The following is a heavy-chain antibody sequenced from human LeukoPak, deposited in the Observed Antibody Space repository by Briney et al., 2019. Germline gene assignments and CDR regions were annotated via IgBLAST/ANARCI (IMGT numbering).Heavy chain of an antibody. CDR2: INQDGGGR. CDR1: GFTFSDNW. J-gene: IGHJ6*04. CDR3: ATRYCSIAACRASSYKCMDD. Sequence: GGSLRLSCAASGFTFSDNWMTWVRQAPGKGLEWVANINQDGGGRYYVDSVQGRFIISRDNAQNSVHLQMNSLRAEDTAVYYCATRYCSIAACRASSYKCMDDWGKGTTVIVSS. V-gene: IGHV3-7*01. D-gene: IGHD2-2*01.